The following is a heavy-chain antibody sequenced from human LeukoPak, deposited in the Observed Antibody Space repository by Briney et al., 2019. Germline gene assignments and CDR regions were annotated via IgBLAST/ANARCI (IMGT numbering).Heavy chain of an antibody. D-gene: IGHD4-17*01. CDR1: GGSFNGYY. CDR2: INHSGST. J-gene: IGHJ6*02. Sequence: SETLSLTCAVYGGSFNGYYWSWIRQPPGKGLEWIGEINHSGSTNYNPSLKSRVTISVDTSKNQFSLKLSSVTAADTAVYYCARGREYGDYSGVYYYYGMDVWGQATTVTVSS. CDR3: ARGREYGDYSGVYYYYGMDV. V-gene: IGHV4-34*01.